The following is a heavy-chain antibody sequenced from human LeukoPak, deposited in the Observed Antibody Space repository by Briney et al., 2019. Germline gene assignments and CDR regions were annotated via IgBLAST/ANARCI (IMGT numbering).Heavy chain of an antibody. Sequence: GGSLRLSCEASRFTFSSVWMSWVRQAPGKGLEWVGRIKNKADGGATDYAPPVKGRFTVSRDDSKNTFYLQMNRLKTEDTALYYCTTAPYDGKDYWGQGTLVTVSS. CDR3: TTAPYDGKDY. J-gene: IGHJ4*02. D-gene: IGHD4-23*01. CDR2: IKNKADGGAT. CDR1: RFTFSSVW. V-gene: IGHV3-15*01.